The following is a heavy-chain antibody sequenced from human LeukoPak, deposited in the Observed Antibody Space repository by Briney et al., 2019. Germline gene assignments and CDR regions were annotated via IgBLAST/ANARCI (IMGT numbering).Heavy chain of an antibody. CDR2: ISTKNGNT. J-gene: IGHJ4*02. CDR1: GYSFASFS. D-gene: IGHD3-3*01. CDR3: GRFWSGLATAPPDY. V-gene: IGHV1-18*01. Sequence: ASVKVSCKASGYSFASFSISWVRQAPGQGLEWMGWISTKNGNTKYAQKFQGRVTMTIDTSTSTAYMEVRSLSSDDTAVYYCGRFWSGLATAPPDYWGQGTLVTVSS.